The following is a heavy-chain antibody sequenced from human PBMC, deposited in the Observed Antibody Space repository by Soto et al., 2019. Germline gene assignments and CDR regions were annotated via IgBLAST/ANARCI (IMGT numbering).Heavy chain of an antibody. J-gene: IGHJ3*02. D-gene: IGHD3-22*01. CDR2: IYSSGST. CDR3: VRDYDYDTSRNDAFDI. CDR1: GGSISSGDYY. Sequence: PSETLSLTCTVSGGSISSGDYYWSWIRHHPGKGLEWIGYIYSSGSTYYNPSLRSRVTISADTSKNQFSPRLSSVTAADTAVYYCVRDYDYDTSRNDAFDIWGQGTMVTVSS. V-gene: IGHV4-31*03.